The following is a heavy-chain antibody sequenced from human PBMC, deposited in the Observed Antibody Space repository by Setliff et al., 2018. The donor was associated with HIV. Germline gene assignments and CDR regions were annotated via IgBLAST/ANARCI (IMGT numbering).Heavy chain of an antibody. J-gene: IGHJ4*02. CDR1: GGSFSGYY. V-gene: IGHV4-34*01. CDR2: INHTGST. CDR3: ATRDCGDDCYFDY. D-gene: IGHD2-21*01. Sequence: PSETLSLTCAVYGGSFSGYYWSWIRQPPGKGLEWIGEINHTGSTKYNPSLKSRVSISVDTSKNQFSVRLSSVTAADTAVYYCATRDCGDDCYFDYWGQGTLVTVSS.